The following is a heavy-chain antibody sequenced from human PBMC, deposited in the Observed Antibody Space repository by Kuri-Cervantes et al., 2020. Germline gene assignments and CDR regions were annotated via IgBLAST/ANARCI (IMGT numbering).Heavy chain of an antibody. CDR1: GFTFSSNA. D-gene: IGHD1-26*01. V-gene: IGHV3-30*04. Sequence: GESLKISCAASGFTFSSNAMHWVRQTPGKGLEWVTVISYDGRDTKYADSVKGRFTISRDNSKNTLYLQMSSLRAEDTAVYYCAKDGAKWARYYFDYWGQGTLVTV. CDR3: AKDGAKWARYYFDY. J-gene: IGHJ4*02. CDR2: ISYDGRDT.